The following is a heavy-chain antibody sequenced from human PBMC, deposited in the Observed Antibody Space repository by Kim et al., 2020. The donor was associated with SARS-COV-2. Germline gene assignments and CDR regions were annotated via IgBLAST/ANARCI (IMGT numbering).Heavy chain of an antibody. CDR2: IIPMFGSA. V-gene: IGHV1-69*13. J-gene: IGHJ6*01. CDR3: ARAGESSSPPSSYYYYGM. Sequence: SVKVSCKASGGTFSDFAINWVRQAPGQGLEWMGGIIPMFGSANYGQNFQGRVTITADESTSTVHLDLSSLRSQDTAVYYCARAGESSSPPSSYYYYGM. CDR1: GGTFSDFA. D-gene: IGHD7-27*01.